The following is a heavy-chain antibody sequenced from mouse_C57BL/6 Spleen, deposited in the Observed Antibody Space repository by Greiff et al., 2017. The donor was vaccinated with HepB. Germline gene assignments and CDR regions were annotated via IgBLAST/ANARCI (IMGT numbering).Heavy chain of an antibody. D-gene: IGHD1-1*01. J-gene: IGHJ2*01. CDR2: ISSGSSTI. CDR3: ASSSPFYYFDY. Sequence: EVHLVESGGGLVKPGGSLKLSCAASGFTFSDYGMHWVRQAPEKGLEWVAYISSGSSTIYYADTVKGRFTISRDNAKNTLFLQMTSLRSEDTAMYYCASSSPFYYFDYWGQGTTLTVSS. V-gene: IGHV5-17*01. CDR1: GFTFSDYG.